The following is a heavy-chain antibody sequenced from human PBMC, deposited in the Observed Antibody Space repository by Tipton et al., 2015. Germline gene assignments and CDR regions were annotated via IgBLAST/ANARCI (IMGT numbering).Heavy chain of an antibody. Sequence: TLSLTCSVSGDSMSRYFWNWIRQPPGKGLEWIGYIYNSGSTNYNPSLKSRVTISVDTSKNQLSLKLSSVTAADTAVYYCATGRSIAARPFDYWGQGTLVTVSS. J-gene: IGHJ4*02. V-gene: IGHV4-4*09. CDR2: IYNSGST. CDR3: ATGRSIAARPFDY. CDR1: GDSMSRYF. D-gene: IGHD6-6*01.